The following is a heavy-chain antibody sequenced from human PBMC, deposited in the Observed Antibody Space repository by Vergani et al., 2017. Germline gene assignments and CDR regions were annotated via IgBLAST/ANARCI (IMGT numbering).Heavy chain of an antibody. CDR1: GFTFDDYA. CDR3: ARDGGRVHYGSGSYHLDY. Sequence: EVQLVESGGGLVQPGRSLRLSCAASGFTFDDYAMHWVRQAPGKGLEWVSGISWTSGSIGYADSVKGRFTISRDNAKNSLYLQMNSLRAEDTAVSYCARDGGRVHYGSGSYHLDYWGQGTLVTVYS. V-gene: IGHV3-9*01. D-gene: IGHD3-10*01. J-gene: IGHJ4*02. CDR2: ISWTSGSI.